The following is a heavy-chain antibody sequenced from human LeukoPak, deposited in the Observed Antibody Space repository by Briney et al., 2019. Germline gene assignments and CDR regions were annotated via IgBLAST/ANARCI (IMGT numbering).Heavy chain of an antibody. CDR1: GGSISSGDYY. V-gene: IGHV4-30-4*08. D-gene: IGHD3-22*01. J-gene: IGHJ3*02. CDR3: AREDYYDSNDGSNAFDI. CDR2: IYYSGST. Sequence: SQTLSLTCTVSGGSISSGDYYWSWIRQPPGKGLEWIGYIYYSGSTYYNPSLKSRVTISVDTSKNQFSLKLSSVTAADTAVYYCAREDYYDSNDGSNAFDIWGQGTMVTVSS.